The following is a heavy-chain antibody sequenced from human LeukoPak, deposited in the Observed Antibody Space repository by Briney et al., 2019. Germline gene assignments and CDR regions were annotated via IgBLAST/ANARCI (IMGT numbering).Heavy chain of an antibody. V-gene: IGHV3-7*01. Sequence: GGSLRLSCAASGFTFSSYWMSWVRQAPGKGLEWVANIKQDGSEKYYADSVKGRFTISRDNAKNSLYLQMNSLRAEDTAVYYCARDVEYSYGYEYYYYGMDVWGQGTTVTVSS. CDR2: IKQDGSEK. CDR3: ARDVEYSYGYEYYYYGMDV. CDR1: GFTFSSYW. D-gene: IGHD5-18*01. J-gene: IGHJ6*02.